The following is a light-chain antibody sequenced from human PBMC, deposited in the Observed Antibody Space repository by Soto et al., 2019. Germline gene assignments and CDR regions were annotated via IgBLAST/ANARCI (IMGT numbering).Light chain of an antibody. Sequence: EIVLTQSPGTLSLSPGERATLSCSASQSVSNNYLAWYQHRPGQAPRLLIYQTSIRAAGIPARFSASGSGTDFTLTISDVQPEDFALYYCHQRQSWPRTFGQGTKVDIK. CDR1: QSVSNNY. V-gene: IGKV3-11*01. CDR2: QTS. J-gene: IGKJ1*01. CDR3: HQRQSWPRT.